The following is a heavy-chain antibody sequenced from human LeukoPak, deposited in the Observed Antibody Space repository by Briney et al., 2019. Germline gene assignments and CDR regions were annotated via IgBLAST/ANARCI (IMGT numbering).Heavy chain of an antibody. CDR2: ISSSSSSI. V-gene: IGHV3-48*04. D-gene: IGHD1-26*01. Sequence: GGSLRLSCAASGFTFSTYDMNWVRQAPGKGLEWVSYISSSSSSIYYADSVKGRFTISRDNAKNSLYLQMNSLRAEDTVVYYCASLEWGPDYWGQGTLVTVSS. CDR1: GFTFSTYD. J-gene: IGHJ4*02. CDR3: ASLEWGPDY.